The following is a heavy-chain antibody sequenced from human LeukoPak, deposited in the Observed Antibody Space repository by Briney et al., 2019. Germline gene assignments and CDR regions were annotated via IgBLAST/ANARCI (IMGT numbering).Heavy chain of an antibody. CDR3: ASSTVTTAGAFDI. D-gene: IGHD4-17*01. J-gene: IGHJ3*02. V-gene: IGHV4-38-2*02. Sequence: SETLSLTCTVSGYSISSGYYWGWIRQPPGKGLEWIGSIYHSGSTYYNPSLKSRVTISVDTSKNQFSLKLSSVTAADTAVYYCASSTVTTAGAFDIWGQGTMVTVSS. CDR2: IYHSGST. CDR1: GYSISSGYY.